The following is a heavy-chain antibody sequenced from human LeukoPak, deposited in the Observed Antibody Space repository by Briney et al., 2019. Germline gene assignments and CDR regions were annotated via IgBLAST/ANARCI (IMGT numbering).Heavy chain of an antibody. D-gene: IGHD3-16*02. CDR2: IYSGGST. CDR1: GFTVSSNY. J-gene: IGHJ4*02. V-gene: IGHV3-53*01. Sequence: GSLRLSCAASGFTVSSNYMSWVRQAPGKGLEWVSVIYSGGSTYYADSVKGRFTISRDNSKNTLYLQVNSLRDEDTAVYYCARGYTATLDYWGQGTLVTVSS. CDR3: ARGYTATLDY.